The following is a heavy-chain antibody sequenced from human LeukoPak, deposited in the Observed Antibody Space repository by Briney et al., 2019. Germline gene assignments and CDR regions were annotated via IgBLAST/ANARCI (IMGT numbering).Heavy chain of an antibody. V-gene: IGHV1-2*02. J-gene: IGHJ4*02. CDR1: GYTFTGYY. CDR2: INPNSGGT. Sequence: ASVKVSCKASGYTFTGYYLHWVRQAPGQGLEWMGWINPNSGGTNYAQKFQGRDTMTRDTSISTAYMELSRLRSDDTAVYYCAPGAAMVGPYYFDYWGEGTLVTVSS. CDR3: APGAAMVGPYYFDY. D-gene: IGHD5-18*01.